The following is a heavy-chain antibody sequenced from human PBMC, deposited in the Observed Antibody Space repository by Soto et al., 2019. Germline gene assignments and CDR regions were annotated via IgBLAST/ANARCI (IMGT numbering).Heavy chain of an antibody. CDR3: ARDSLMARAGTVRHYFGLDV. V-gene: IGHV4-31*02. CDR2: IYYSGNT. Sequence: SETLSLTXTVSGGSIRSGGYYWSWVRQNPRRGLEWIGNIYYSGNTYYNPSLKSRLTISVDTSKNQFSLNLSSVTAADTAVYYGARDSLMARAGTVRHYFGLDVWGQGTTVTVSS. CDR1: GGSIRSGGYY. J-gene: IGHJ6*02. D-gene: IGHD2-8*01.